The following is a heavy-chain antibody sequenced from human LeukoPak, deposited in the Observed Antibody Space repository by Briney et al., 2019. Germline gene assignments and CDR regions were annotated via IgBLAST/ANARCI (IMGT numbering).Heavy chain of an antibody. CDR3: ARDMDSGPDFFDY. V-gene: IGHV1-2*02. CDR2: INPPSGGT. Sequence: GASVKVSCKASGGTFSSYAISWVRQAPGQGLEWMGWINPPSGGTDHAQKFQGRVTMTRDTSISTAYMELSRLRSDDTAVYYCARDMDSGPDFFDYWGLGTLVTVSS. CDR1: GGTFSSYA. D-gene: IGHD1-26*01. J-gene: IGHJ4*02.